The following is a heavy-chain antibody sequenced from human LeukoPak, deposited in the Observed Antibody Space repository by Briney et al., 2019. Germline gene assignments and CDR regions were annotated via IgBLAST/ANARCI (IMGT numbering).Heavy chain of an antibody. Sequence: GASVKVSCKASGYTFISFGISWVRQAPGQGLEWMGWISPYNGDTNYAQELQGRVTMTTDTSTSTAYMELRSLRSDDTAVYYCARDFRLLGGFDVFDIWGQGTMVTVSS. D-gene: IGHD2-15*01. CDR2: ISPYNGDT. V-gene: IGHV1-18*01. CDR3: ARDFRLLGGFDVFDI. J-gene: IGHJ3*02. CDR1: GYTFISFG.